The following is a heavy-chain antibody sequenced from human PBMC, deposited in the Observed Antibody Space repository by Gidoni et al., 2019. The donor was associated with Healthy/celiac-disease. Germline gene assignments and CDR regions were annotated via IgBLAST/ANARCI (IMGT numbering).Heavy chain of an antibody. CDR1: GGTFSRYA. Sequence: QVQLVQSGAEVKKPGSSVKVSCKASGGTFSRYAISWVLQAPGQGLGWMGGIIPSFGTANYAQKFQGRVTITADESTSTAYMELSSLRSEDTAVYYCARDKDVWGSYTVHLYYWGQGSLVTVSS. D-gene: IGHD3-16*01. CDR3: ARDKDVWGSYTVHLYY. CDR2: IIPSFGTA. V-gene: IGHV1-69*01. J-gene: IGHJ4*02.